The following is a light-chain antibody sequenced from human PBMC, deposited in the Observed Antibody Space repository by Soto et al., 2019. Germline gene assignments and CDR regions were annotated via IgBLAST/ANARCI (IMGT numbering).Light chain of an antibody. V-gene: IGKV1-27*01. CDR1: QAISNY. J-gene: IGKJ3*01. CDR3: QKCNSAPFT. CDR2: AAS. Sequence: DIQMTQSPSSLSASVGDRVTITCRASQAISNYLAWYQQKPGQVPKLLIYAASTLQSGVPSRFSGSGSGTHFTLTISSLQAEDVGTYYCQKCNSAPFTFGPGTKVDIK.